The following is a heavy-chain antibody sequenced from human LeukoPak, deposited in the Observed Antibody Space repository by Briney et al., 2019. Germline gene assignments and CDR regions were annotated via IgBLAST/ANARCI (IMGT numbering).Heavy chain of an antibody. CDR2: IYYSGNT. J-gene: IGHJ4*02. CDR3: ARVVMVRGVIITYFDY. V-gene: IGHV4-39*07. Sequence: PSETLSLTCTVSGGSISSSSYYWGWIRQPPGKGLEWIGSIYYSGNTYYNPSLKSRVTISVDTSKNQFSLKLSSVTAADTAVYYCARVVMVRGVIITYFDYWGQGTLVTVSS. CDR1: GGSISSSSYY. D-gene: IGHD3-10*01.